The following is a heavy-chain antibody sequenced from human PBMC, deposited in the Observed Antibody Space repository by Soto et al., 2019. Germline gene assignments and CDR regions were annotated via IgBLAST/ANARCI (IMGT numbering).Heavy chain of an antibody. J-gene: IGHJ4*02. D-gene: IGHD3-10*01. Sequence: QVQLVESGGGVVQPRRSLRLSCAASGFIFTSYIVHWVRQAPGKGLEWVASVSYDGSKKHYADSVKGRFSISRDNSKNTVYLQMNSLRAEDTAVYYCARDSGFGDHNFDLWGQGTRVIVSS. CDR1: GFIFTSYI. CDR3: ARDSGFGDHNFDL. V-gene: IGHV3-30*07. CDR2: VSYDGSKK.